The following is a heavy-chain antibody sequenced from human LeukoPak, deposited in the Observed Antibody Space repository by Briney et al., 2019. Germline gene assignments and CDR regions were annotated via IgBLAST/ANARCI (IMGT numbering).Heavy chain of an antibody. CDR1: GFTFSSYA. V-gene: IGHV3-30-3*01. D-gene: IGHD6-6*01. CDR3: ARERGRYSSSSPVDY. Sequence: GGSLRLSCAASGFTFSSYAMHWVRQAPGKGLEWVAVISYDGSNKYYADSAKGRFTISRDNSKNTLYLQMNSLRAEDTAVYYCARERGRYSSSSPVDYWGQGTLVTVSS. CDR2: ISYDGSNK. J-gene: IGHJ4*02.